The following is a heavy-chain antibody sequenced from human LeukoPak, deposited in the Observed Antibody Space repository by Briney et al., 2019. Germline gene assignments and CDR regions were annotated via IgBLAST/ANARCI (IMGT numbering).Heavy chain of an antibody. J-gene: IGHJ4*02. CDR2: ISTSSSTI. CDR3: ASRLVKNYYFHY. CDR1: GFTFSSYS. Sequence: GGSLRLSCAASGFTFSSYSMNWVRQAPGKGLEWVSYISTSSSTIYYADSVEGRFTISRDNAKNSLYLQMNSLRAEDTAVYYCASRLVKNYYFHYWGQGTLVTVSS. D-gene: IGHD2-8*02. V-gene: IGHV3-48*01.